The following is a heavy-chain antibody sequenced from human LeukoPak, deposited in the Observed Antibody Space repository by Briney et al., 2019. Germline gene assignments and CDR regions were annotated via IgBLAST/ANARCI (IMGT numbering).Heavy chain of an antibody. Sequence: GGSLRLSCAASGFTFSSYSMNWVRQAPGKGLEWVSIIYSGGSTYYADSVKGRFTISRDNSKNTLYLQMNSLRVEDTAVYYCARELHWGQGTLVTVSS. V-gene: IGHV3-66*02. CDR1: GFTFSSYS. CDR3: ARELH. D-gene: IGHD1-26*01. J-gene: IGHJ4*02. CDR2: IYSGGST.